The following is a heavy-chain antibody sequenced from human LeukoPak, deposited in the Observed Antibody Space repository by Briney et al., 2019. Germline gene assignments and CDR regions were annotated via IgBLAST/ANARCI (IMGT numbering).Heavy chain of an antibody. V-gene: IGHV1-18*01. CDR3: AREYADYYDSSGYYSNFDY. Sequence: ASVKVSCKASGYTFTSYGISWVRQAPGQGLEWMGWISAYNGNTNYAQKLQGRVTMTTDTSTSTAYMELRSLRSDDTAVDYCAREYADYYDSSGYYSNFDYWGQGTLVTVSS. CDR2: ISAYNGNT. CDR1: GYTFTSYG. J-gene: IGHJ4*02. D-gene: IGHD3-22*01.